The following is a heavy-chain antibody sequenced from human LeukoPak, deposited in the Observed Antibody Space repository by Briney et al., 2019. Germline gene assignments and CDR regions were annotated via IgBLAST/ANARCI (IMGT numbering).Heavy chain of an antibody. J-gene: IGHJ1*01. CDR3: ARDGNYYDSSGQLEYFQH. V-gene: IGHV4-39*07. CDR2: IYYSGST. Sequence: SETLSLTCTVSGGSISSSSYYWGWIRQPPGKGLEWIGSIYYSGSTYYNPSLKSRVTISVDTSKNQFSLKLSSVTAADTAVYYCARDGNYYDSSGQLEYFQHWGQGTLVTVSS. CDR1: GGSISSSSYY. D-gene: IGHD3-22*01.